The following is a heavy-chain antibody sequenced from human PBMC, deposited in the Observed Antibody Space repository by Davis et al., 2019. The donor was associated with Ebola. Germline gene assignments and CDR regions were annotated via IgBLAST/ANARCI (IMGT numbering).Heavy chain of an antibody. CDR3: AKASRPTWIGEFDPFPV. CDR2: ISYDGSKT. CDR1: KFTFSAYA. V-gene: IGHV3-30*18. J-gene: IGHJ3*01. D-gene: IGHD2-2*03. Sequence: GGSLRLSCAASKFTFSAYAMHWVRQGPGGGLHWVAMISYDGSKTDYADSVRGRFTVSRDNAKNTLFLHMNSLRPDDTALYFCAKASRPTWIGEFDPFPVWGQGTMVSVSS.